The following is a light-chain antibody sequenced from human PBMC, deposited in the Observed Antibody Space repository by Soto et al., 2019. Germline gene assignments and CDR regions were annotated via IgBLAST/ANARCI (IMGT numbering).Light chain of an antibody. Sequence: DIVMTQSPDSLSVSLGERATINCKSSQSALYSSNNKNYLAWYQQKPGQPPKLLIYWASTREPGVPDRFSGSGSGTDFTLTISSLQAEDVAVYYCQQYYSTPQTFGQGTKVDIK. V-gene: IGKV4-1*01. J-gene: IGKJ1*01. CDR1: QSALYSSNNKNY. CDR2: WAS. CDR3: QQYYSTPQT.